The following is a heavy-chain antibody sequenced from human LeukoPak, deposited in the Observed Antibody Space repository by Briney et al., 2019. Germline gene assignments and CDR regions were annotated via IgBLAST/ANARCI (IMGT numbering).Heavy chain of an antibody. CDR1: GYTFTDYY. CDR2: INPSSGST. CDR3: ARPGSPAAGASDFHH. V-gene: IGHV1-46*01. D-gene: IGHD6-13*01. J-gene: IGHJ1*01. Sequence: ASVKVSRKASGYTFTDYYIHWVRQAPGQGLEWMGLINPSSGSTNYAQKFLGRVTMTRDTSTSTVHMDLSSLRSEDTAVYYCARPGSPAAGASDFHHWGQGTLVTVSS.